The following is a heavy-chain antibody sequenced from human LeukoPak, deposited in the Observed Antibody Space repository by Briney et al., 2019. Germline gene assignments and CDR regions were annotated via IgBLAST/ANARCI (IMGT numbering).Heavy chain of an antibody. D-gene: IGHD3-10*01. Sequence: ASVKVSCKASGYTFTSYDINWVRQATGQGLEWMGWMNPNSGNTGYAQKFQGRVTMTRNTSISTAYMELSSLRSEDTAVYYCASSLLWFGKDGMDVWGKGTTVTVSS. CDR3: ASSLLWFGKDGMDV. J-gene: IGHJ6*04. CDR1: GYTFTSYD. CDR2: MNPNSGNT. V-gene: IGHV1-8*01.